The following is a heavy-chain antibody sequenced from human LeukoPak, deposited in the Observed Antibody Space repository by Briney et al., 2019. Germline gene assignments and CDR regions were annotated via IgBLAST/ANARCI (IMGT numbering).Heavy chain of an antibody. CDR2: IRSKANSYAT. V-gene: IGHV3-73*01. CDR1: GFTFSGSA. Sequence: GGSLRLSCAASGFTFSGSAMHWVRQASGKGREWVGRIRSKANSYATAYAASVKGRFTISRDDSKNTSYLQMNSLKTEDTAVYYWTIPVTPFDYWGQGTLVTVSS. D-gene: IGHD4-17*01. CDR3: TIPVTPFDY. J-gene: IGHJ4*02.